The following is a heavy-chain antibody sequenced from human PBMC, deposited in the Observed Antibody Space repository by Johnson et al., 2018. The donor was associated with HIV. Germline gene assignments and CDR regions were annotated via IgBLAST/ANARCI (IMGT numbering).Heavy chain of an antibody. J-gene: IGHJ3*02. V-gene: IGHV3-30*03. Sequence: HVQVVESGGGVVQPGRSLRLSCAASGFTFSSYGMHWVRQAPGKGLEWVTTISYDGSNKYYADSVKGRFTISRDNSKNTLYLQMNSLRAEDTAMYYCARAAGSRLVLGRSGAFDIWGQGTMVTVSS. D-gene: IGHD3-10*01. CDR2: ISYDGSNK. CDR3: ARAAGSRLVLGRSGAFDI. CDR1: GFTFSSYG.